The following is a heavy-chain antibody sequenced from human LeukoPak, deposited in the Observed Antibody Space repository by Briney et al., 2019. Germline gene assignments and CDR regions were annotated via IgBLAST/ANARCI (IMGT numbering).Heavy chain of an antibody. J-gene: IGHJ4*02. CDR1: GFTFSSYS. V-gene: IGHV3-21*01. CDR2: ISSSGSYI. Sequence: GGSLRLSCAASGFTFSSYSMNWVRQAPGKGLEWVSSISSSGSYIYYADSLKGRFTISRDNAKNSPYLQMNSLRAEDTAVYYCARDGYYDSSNDFDYWGQGTLVTVSS. D-gene: IGHD3-22*01. CDR3: ARDGYYDSSNDFDY.